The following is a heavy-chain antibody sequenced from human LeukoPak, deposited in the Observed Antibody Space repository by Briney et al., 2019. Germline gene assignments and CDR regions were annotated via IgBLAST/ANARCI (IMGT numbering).Heavy chain of an antibody. D-gene: IGHD6-19*01. Sequence: SETLSLTCTVSGGSISSGGYYWSWIRQHPGKGLEWIGYIYYSGSTYYNPSLKSRVTISVDTSKNQFSLKLSSVTAADTAVYYCARIRSSGRPFDYWGQGTLVTVSS. V-gene: IGHV4-31*03. J-gene: IGHJ4*02. CDR3: ARIRSSGRPFDY. CDR1: GGSISSGGYY. CDR2: IYYSGST.